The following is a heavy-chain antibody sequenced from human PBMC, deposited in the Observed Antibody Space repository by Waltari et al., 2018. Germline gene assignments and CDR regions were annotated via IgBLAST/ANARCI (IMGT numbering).Heavy chain of an antibody. CDR3: ARDGYCSSTSCYPWFDP. D-gene: IGHD2-2*03. Sequence: QVQLVQSGAEVKKPGSSVKVSCKASGGTFRSYAISWVRQAPGQGLEWMGGIIPIFGTANYAQKFQGRVTITADESTSTAYMELSSLRSEDTPVYYCARDGYCSSTSCYPWFDPWGQGTLVTVSS. V-gene: IGHV1-69*12. CDR1: GGTFRSYA. J-gene: IGHJ5*02. CDR2: IIPIFGTA.